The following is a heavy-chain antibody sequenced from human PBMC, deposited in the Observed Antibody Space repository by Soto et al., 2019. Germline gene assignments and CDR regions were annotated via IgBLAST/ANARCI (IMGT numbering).Heavy chain of an antibody. CDR2: IYYSGST. CDR1: VGSISSGGYY. Sequence: SETLSLTCTVSVGSISSGGYYWSWIRQHPGKGLEWIGYIYYSGSTYYNPSLKSRVTISVDTSKNQFSLKLSSVTAADTAVYYCARDYSGYDLRYYYYGMDVWGQGTTVTVSS. V-gene: IGHV4-31*03. J-gene: IGHJ6*02. D-gene: IGHD5-12*01. CDR3: ARDYSGYDLRYYYYGMDV.